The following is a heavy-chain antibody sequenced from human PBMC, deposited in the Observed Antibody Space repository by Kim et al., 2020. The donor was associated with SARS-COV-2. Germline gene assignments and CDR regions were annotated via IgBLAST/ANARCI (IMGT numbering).Heavy chain of an antibody. V-gene: IGHV1-69*13. D-gene: IGHD2-2*01. CDR3: ARVDYDREPDIVVVPAAMGYYGMDV. CDR1: GGTFSSYA. J-gene: IGHJ6*02. CDR2: IIPIFGTA. Sequence: SVKVSCKASGGTFSSYAISWVRQAPGQGLEWMGGIIPIFGTANYAQKFQGRVTITADESTSTAYMELSSLRSEDTAVYYCARVDYDREPDIVVVPAAMGYYGMDVWGQGTTVTVSS.